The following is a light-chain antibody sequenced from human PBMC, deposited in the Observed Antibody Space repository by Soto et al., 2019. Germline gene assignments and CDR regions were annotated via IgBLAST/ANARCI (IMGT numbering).Light chain of an antibody. V-gene: IGLV2-14*01. CDR2: EVS. J-gene: IGLJ2*01. Sequence: QSALTQPASVSGSPGQSITISCTGTSSDVGGYNYVSWYQQHPGKAPKLMIYEVSNRPSGVSNRFSGSKSGNTASLTISGLQAEDDADYSCTSYTSSSTLLVFGGGTKLTVL. CDR3: TSYTSSSTLLV. CDR1: SSDVGGYNY.